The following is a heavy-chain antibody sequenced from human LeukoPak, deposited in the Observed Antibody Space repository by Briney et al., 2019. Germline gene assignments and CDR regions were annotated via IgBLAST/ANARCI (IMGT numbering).Heavy chain of an antibody. CDR1: GYTFTSYG. Sequence: ASVKVSCKASGYTFTSYGISWVRQAPGQGLEWMGWISAYNGYTKYAQKFQGRVTMTRDTSTSTAYMELRSLRSDDTAVYFCARDGHRMYYYESSDYRFDSWGQGTLVIVSS. CDR3: ARDGHRMYYYESSDYRFDS. CDR2: ISAYNGYT. J-gene: IGHJ4*02. D-gene: IGHD3-22*01. V-gene: IGHV1-18*01.